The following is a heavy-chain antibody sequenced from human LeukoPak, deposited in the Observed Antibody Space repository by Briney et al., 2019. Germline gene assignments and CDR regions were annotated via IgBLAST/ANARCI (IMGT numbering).Heavy chain of an antibody. V-gene: IGHV3-23*01. CDR3: AKDRLGAISYFDY. J-gene: IGHJ4*02. CDR1: GFTFSGYG. Sequence: PGGSLRLSCAASGFTFSGYGMSWVRQAPGKGLEWLSAISGNSDRTYYADSVRGRFTISRDNSKNTLYMQINTLRVEDTAVYYCAKDRLGAISYFDYWGQGTFLTVSS. CDR2: ISGNSDRT. D-gene: IGHD1-26*01.